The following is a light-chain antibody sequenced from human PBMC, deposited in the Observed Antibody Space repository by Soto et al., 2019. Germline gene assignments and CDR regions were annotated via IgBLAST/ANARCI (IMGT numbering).Light chain of an antibody. CDR3: SSYTTGNTPYV. V-gene: IGLV2-14*03. CDR2: DVN. CDR1: SSDVGGSDF. Sequence: QSALTQPASVSGSPGQSIAISCTGNSSDVGGSDFVSWYQHHPGKAPKLIIHDVNNRPSGVSARFSGSKSGNTASLTISGLQAEDEADYFCSSYTTGNTPYVFGAGTKLTVL. J-gene: IGLJ1*01.